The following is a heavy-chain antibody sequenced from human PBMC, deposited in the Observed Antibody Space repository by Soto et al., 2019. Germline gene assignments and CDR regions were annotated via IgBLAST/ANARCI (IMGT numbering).Heavy chain of an antibody. D-gene: IGHD6-13*01. CDR3: AKDGLSDSPSAIDY. V-gene: IGHV3-23*01. Sequence: GGSQRLSCAASGFMFSRSGMTWVRQAPGMRLESVAGIGGSGRNTYYADSVKGRFTISRDNSKNTLFLQMNSLRDEDTAIYYCAKDGLSDSPSAIDYWGQGTRVTVSS. CDR2: IGGSGRNT. CDR1: GFMFSRSG. J-gene: IGHJ4*02.